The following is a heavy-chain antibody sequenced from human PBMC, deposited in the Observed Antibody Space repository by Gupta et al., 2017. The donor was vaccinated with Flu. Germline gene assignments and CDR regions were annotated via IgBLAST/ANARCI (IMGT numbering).Heavy chain of an antibody. CDR2: ISGSGGST. V-gene: IGHV3-23*01. J-gene: IGHJ5*02. CDR3: VKNAXVVVMAQADWFDP. D-gene: IGHD2-15*01. Sequence: EVQLLESGGGLVQPGGSLRLSCAASGSPFRNYAMSWVRQAPGKGLDWVSVISGSGGSTYYADSVKGRFTISRDNSKNTVYLEMNSLRAEDTAXYXCVKNAXVVVMAQADWFDPWGQGTLVSVSS. CDR1: GSPFRNYA.